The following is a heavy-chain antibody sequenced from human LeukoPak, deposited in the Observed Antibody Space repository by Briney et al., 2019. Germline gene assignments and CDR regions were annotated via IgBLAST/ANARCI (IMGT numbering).Heavy chain of an antibody. CDR2: IYTSGST. V-gene: IGHV4-61*02. Sequence: TLSLTCTVSGGSISSGSYYWSWIRQPAGKGLEWIGRIYTSGSTNYNPSLKSRVTISVDTSKNQFSLKLSSVTAADTAVYYCARVLLWFGEGGTDAFDIWGQGTMVTVSS. J-gene: IGHJ3*02. D-gene: IGHD3-10*01. CDR3: ARVLLWFGEGGTDAFDI. CDR1: GGSISSGSYY.